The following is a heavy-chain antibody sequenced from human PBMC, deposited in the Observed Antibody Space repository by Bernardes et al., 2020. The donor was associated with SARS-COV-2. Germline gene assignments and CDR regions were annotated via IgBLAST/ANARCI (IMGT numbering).Heavy chain of an antibody. Sequence: GGSLRLSCAASGFNFRSYAMHWVRQAPGKGLEWVAVISYDGSDKYFADSVKGRFTISRDNSKNTVYLQINTLRAEDTAVYYCARGVSEYTNYYFDSWGQGTLVTVSS. D-gene: IGHD4-4*01. J-gene: IGHJ4*02. V-gene: IGHV3-30-3*01. CDR3: ARGVSEYTNYYFDS. CDR1: GFNFRSYA. CDR2: ISYDGSDK.